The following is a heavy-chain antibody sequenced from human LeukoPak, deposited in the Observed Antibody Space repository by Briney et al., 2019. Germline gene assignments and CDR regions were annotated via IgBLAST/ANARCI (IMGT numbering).Heavy chain of an antibody. D-gene: IGHD3-22*01. CDR3: ARTAARITMIVVVTPPGSFDY. Sequence: APSVKVSCKASGYTFTSYDINWVRQATGQGLEWMGWMNPNSGNTGYAQKFQGRVTMTRNTSISTAYMELSSLRSEDTAVYYCARTAARITMIVVVTPPGSFDYWGQGTLVTVSS. J-gene: IGHJ4*02. V-gene: IGHV1-8*01. CDR1: GYTFTSYD. CDR2: MNPNSGNT.